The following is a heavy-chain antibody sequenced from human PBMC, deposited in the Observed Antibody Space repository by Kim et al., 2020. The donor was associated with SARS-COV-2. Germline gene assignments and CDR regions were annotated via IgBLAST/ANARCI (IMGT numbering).Heavy chain of an antibody. D-gene: IGHD3-9*01. Sequence: GGSLRLSCAASGFTFSSYSMNWVRQAPGKGLEWVSYISSSSSTIYYADSVKGRFTISRDNAKNSLYLQMNSLRDEDTAVYYCARVGSILTGYYTPSIMDAFDIWGQGTMVTVSS. V-gene: IGHV3-48*02. CDR2: ISSSSSTI. CDR1: GFTFSSYS. CDR3: ARVGSILTGYYTPSIMDAFDI. J-gene: IGHJ3*02.